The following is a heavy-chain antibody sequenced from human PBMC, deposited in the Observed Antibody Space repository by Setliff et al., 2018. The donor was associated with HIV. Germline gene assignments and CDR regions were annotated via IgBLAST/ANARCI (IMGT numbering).Heavy chain of an antibody. V-gene: IGHV4-38-2*01. CDR3: VRHLSEMAMVDH. Sequence: PSETLSLTCAVSGNSIGRGYYWGWIRQPPGKGLEWIASIYYNGNIYYNPSLKSRVTITMDTSKNQFSLKLSSVTAADTAVYSCVRHLSEMAMVDHWGQGTLVTVSS. CDR2: IYYNGNI. CDR1: GNSIGRGYY. J-gene: IGHJ4*02.